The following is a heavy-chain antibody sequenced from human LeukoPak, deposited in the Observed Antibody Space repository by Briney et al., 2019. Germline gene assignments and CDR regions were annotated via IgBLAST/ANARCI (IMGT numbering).Heavy chain of an antibody. V-gene: IGHV4-39*01. Sequence: SETLSLTCTVSGASISSSSYYWGWIRQPPGKGLEWIGSIYYSGSTYYNPSLKSRVTISVDTSKNQFSLDLISVTAADTAVYYCATRLGGNAFDIWGQGTMVTVSS. CDR1: GASISSSSYY. CDR3: ATRLGGNAFDI. D-gene: IGHD1-26*01. J-gene: IGHJ3*02. CDR2: IYYSGST.